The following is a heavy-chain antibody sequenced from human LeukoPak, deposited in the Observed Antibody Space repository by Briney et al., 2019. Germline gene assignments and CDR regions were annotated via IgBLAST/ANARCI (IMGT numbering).Heavy chain of an antibody. Sequence: SVKVSCKASGFTFTSSAVQWVRQARGQRLEWIGWIVVGSDNTNYTQKFQERVTITRDMSTSTAYMELSSLRSEDTAVYYCAAWSRSSERAFDIWGQGTMVTVSS. CDR3: AAWSRSSERAFDI. D-gene: IGHD3-22*01. CDR2: IVVGSDNT. CDR1: GFTFTSSA. V-gene: IGHV1-58*01. J-gene: IGHJ3*02.